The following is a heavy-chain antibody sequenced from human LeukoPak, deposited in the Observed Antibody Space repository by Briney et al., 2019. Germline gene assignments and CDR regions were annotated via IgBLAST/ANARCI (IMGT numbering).Heavy chain of an antibody. J-gene: IGHJ5*02. D-gene: IGHD1-7*01. CDR2: INPNSGGT. V-gene: IGHV1-2*02. Sequence: ASVKVSCKASGGTFSSYAISWVRLAPGQGLEWMGWINPNSGGTNYAQKFQGRVTMTRDTSISTAYMELSRLRSDDTAVYYCARGSITGTTNNWFDPWGQGTLVTVSS. CDR1: GGTFSSYA. CDR3: ARGSITGTTNNWFDP.